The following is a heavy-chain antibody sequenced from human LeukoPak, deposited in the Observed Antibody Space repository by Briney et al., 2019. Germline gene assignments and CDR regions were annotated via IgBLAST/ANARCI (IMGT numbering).Heavy chain of an antibody. CDR2: IYSGGST. J-gene: IGHJ4*02. D-gene: IGHD3-16*02. V-gene: IGHV3-66*02. Sequence: PGGSLRLSCAASGFTVSSNYMSWVRQAPGKGLEWVSVIYSGGSTYYADSVKGRFTISRDNSKNTLYLQMNSLRAEDTAVYHCARDILRLGELSFDYWGQGTLVTVSS. CDR1: GFTVSSNY. CDR3: ARDILRLGELSFDY.